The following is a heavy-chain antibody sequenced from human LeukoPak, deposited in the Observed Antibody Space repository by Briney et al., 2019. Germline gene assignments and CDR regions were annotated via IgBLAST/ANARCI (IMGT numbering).Heavy chain of an antibody. D-gene: IGHD3-9*01. CDR2: ISGSGGST. CDR1: GFTFSSYA. CDR3: PSLTYYDILTGPFDY. V-gene: IGHV3-23*01. J-gene: IGHJ4*02. Sequence: GGSLRLSCAASGFTFSSYAMSWVRQAPGKGLEWVSAISGSGGSTYYADSVKGRFTISRDNSKNTLYLQMNSLRAEDTAVYYCPSLTYYDILTGPFDYWGQGTLVTVSS.